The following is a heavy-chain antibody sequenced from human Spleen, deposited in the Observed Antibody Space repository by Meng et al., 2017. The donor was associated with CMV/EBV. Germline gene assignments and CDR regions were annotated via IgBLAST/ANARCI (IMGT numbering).Heavy chain of an antibody. CDR3: ARVDYTSNWETFDF. Sequence: ASGFTFSKYSMSWVRQAPGKGLEWVSSTSSTGRHIYYSDSVKGRFTISRDNAENSLSLRMNSLRAEDTAAYYCARVDYTSNWETFDFWGRGTLVTVSS. V-gene: IGHV3-21*01. CDR2: TSSTGRHI. D-gene: IGHD6-13*01. CDR1: GFTFSKYS. J-gene: IGHJ4*02.